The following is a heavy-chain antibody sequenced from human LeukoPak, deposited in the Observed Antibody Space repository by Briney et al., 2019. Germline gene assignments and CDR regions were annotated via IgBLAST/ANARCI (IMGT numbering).Heavy chain of an antibody. Sequence: SGTLSLTCAVSGGSISSSNWWSWVRQPPGKGLEWIGEIYHSGTTNYNPSLKSRVTISVDTSKNQFSLKLSSVTAADTAVYYCAREYSSGWYWVFDYWGQGTLVTVSS. D-gene: IGHD6-19*01. CDR2: IYHSGTT. CDR3: AREYSSGWYWVFDY. J-gene: IGHJ4*02. V-gene: IGHV4-4*02. CDR1: GGSISSSNW.